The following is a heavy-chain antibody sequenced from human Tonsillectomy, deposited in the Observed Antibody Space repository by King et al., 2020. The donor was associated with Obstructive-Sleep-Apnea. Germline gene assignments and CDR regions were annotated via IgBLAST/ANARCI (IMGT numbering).Heavy chain of an antibody. J-gene: IGHJ4*02. CDR2: INHSGST. Sequence: VQLQQWGPGLLKPSETLSLTCAVYGESFSGCYWTWIRQPPGKGLEWIGEINHSGSTIYSPSPNVRVTISVDPSKNQFSLNLSSLTAADTAVYYCARLRAGQGSNAFDYWGQGTLVTVSS. CDR3: ARLRAGQGSNAFDY. V-gene: IGHV4-34*01. D-gene: IGHD1-26*01. CDR1: GESFSGCY.